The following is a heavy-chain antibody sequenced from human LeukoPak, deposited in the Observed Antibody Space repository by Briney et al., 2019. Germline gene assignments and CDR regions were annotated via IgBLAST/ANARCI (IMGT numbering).Heavy chain of an antibody. D-gene: IGHD1-26*01. CDR1: GFTFSTYG. Sequence: GGSLRLSCAASGFTFSTYGMHWVRQAPGKGLDWVAVIWHDGSKTYYADSVKGRFTISRDNSKNTLYLQMNSLRAEDTAVFYCVRGSPNSGSQYGYWGQGTLVTVSS. V-gene: IGHV3-33*01. CDR2: IWHDGSKT. CDR3: VRGSPNSGSQYGY. J-gene: IGHJ4*02.